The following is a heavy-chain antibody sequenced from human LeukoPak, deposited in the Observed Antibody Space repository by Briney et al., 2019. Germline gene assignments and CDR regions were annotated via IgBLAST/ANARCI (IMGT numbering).Heavy chain of an antibody. J-gene: IGHJ3*02. CDR1: GGSISSYY. CDR3: ARVGDYYDSSGLGTAFDI. Sequence: SETLSLTCTVSGGSISSYYWSWIRQPPGKGLEWIGYIYYSGSTNYNPSLKSRATISVDTSKNQFSLKLSSVTAADTAVYYCARVGDYYDSSGLGTAFDIRGQGTMVTVSS. CDR2: IYYSGST. D-gene: IGHD3-22*01. V-gene: IGHV4-59*01.